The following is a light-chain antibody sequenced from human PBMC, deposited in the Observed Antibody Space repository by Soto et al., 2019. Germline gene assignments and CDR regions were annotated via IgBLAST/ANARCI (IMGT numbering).Light chain of an antibody. CDR1: QSVSSN. V-gene: IGKV3-11*01. CDR2: DAS. CDR3: QQRSNWPPWT. Sequence: EIVMTQSPATLSVSPGERATLSCRASQSVSSNLAWYQQKPGQAPRLLICDASNRATGIPARFSGSGSGTDFTLTISSLESEDFAVYYCQQRSNWPPWTFGQGTKVDIK. J-gene: IGKJ1*01.